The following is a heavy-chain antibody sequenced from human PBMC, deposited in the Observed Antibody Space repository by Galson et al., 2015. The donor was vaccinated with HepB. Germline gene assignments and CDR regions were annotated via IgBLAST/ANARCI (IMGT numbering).Heavy chain of an antibody. CDR1: GFTFSSYA. CDR2: ISSNGGST. CDR3: ARLSGDYT. V-gene: IGHV3-64*01. D-gene: IGHD4-17*01. J-gene: IGHJ4*02. Sequence: SLRLSCAASGFTFSSYAMHWVRQAPGKGLEYVSAISSNGGSTYYANSVKGRFTISRDNSKNTLYLQMGSLRAEDMAVYYCARLSGDYTWGQGTLVTVSS.